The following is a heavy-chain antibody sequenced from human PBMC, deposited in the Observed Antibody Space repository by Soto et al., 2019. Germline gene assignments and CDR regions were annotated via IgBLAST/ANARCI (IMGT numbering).Heavy chain of an antibody. CDR2: IYPGNSDT. D-gene: IGHD6-13*01. V-gene: IGHV5-51*01. Sequence: GESLKISCKGSGYSFTSYWINWVRQMPGKGLEWMGIIYPGNSDTRYSPSFQGQVTISADKSISTAYLQWRSLKASDTAMYYCARHHGSPGSYFGMDVWGQGTTVTVSS. CDR1: GYSFTSYW. J-gene: IGHJ6*02. CDR3: ARHHGSPGSYFGMDV.